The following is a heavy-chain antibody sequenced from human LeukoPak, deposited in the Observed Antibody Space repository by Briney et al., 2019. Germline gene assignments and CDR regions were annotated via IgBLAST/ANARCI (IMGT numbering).Heavy chain of an antibody. CDR2: IKQDGSEK. V-gene: IGHV3-7*01. CDR1: GFTFSSYA. D-gene: IGHD3-10*01. J-gene: IGHJ5*02. CDR3: ARDQPIWFGEWGFDP. Sequence: PGGSLRLSCAASGFTFSSYAMHWVRQAPGKGLEWVANIKQDGSEKYYVDFVKGRFTISRDNAKNSLYLQMNSLRAEDTAVYYCARDQPIWFGEWGFDPWGQGTLVTASS.